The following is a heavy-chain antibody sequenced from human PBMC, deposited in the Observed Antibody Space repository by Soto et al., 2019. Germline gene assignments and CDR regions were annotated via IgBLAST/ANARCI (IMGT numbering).Heavy chain of an antibody. Sequence: SETLSLTCTVSGVSVSSGSFYWAWIRQPPGKGLEWIGFGSYSGTTNYKPSLKSRVTISVDTSRSQISLRVSSLTAADTAVYYCARGATVTQSDYWGQGTLVTSPQ. CDR2: GSYSGTT. CDR3: ARGATVTQSDY. CDR1: GVSVSSGSFY. V-gene: IGHV4-61*01. J-gene: IGHJ4*02. D-gene: IGHD4-17*01.